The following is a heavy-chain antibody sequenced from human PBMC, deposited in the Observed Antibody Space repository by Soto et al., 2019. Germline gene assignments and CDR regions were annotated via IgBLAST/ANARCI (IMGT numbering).Heavy chain of an antibody. J-gene: IGHJ5*02. CDR2: IYYSGST. CDR1: GGSISSGDYY. Sequence: SETLSLTCTVSGGSISSGDYYWSWIRQPPGKGLEWIGYIYYSGSTYYNPSLKSRVTISVDTSKNQFSLKLSSVTAADTAVYYCARDGGRKSTLTGYSSSWLRGWFDPWGQGTLVTVSS. CDR3: ARDGGRKSTLTGYSSSWLRGWFDP. V-gene: IGHV4-30-4*01. D-gene: IGHD6-13*01.